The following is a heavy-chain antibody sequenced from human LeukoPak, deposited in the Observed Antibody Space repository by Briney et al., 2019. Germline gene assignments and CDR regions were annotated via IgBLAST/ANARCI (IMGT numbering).Heavy chain of an antibody. V-gene: IGHV5-51*01. D-gene: IGHD1-26*01. CDR2: IYPGDSGP. J-gene: IGHJ3*01. CDR3: GMSGDRVPLQDDVFDV. CDR1: GSSFTSYC. Sequence: GASLKISCKVSGSSFTSYCIGWVRPMPGKGLEWMGIIYPGDSGPTYSPSFQGQVTISVDKSINTANLQWSSLQASDTAMYYCGMSGDRVPLQDDVFDVWGQGTMVTVST.